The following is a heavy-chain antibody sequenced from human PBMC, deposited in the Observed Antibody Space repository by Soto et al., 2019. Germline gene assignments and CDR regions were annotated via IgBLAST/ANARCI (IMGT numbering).Heavy chain of an antibody. D-gene: IGHD7-27*01. V-gene: IGHV4-30-4*01. CDR2: IYKSATT. CDR1: GDSISNLDYF. Sequence: SETLSLTCSVSGDSISNLDYFWAWIRQPPGQALEYIGYIYKSATTYYNPSFESRVAISVDTSKSQFSLNVTAVTAADTAVYFCARGRYCLTGRCFPNWFDSWGQGALVTVSS. CDR3: ARGRYCLTGRCFPNWFDS. J-gene: IGHJ5*01.